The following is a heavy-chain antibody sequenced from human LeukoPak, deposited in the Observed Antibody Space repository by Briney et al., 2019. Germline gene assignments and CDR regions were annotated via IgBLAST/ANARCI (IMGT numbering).Heavy chain of an antibody. D-gene: IGHD3-9*01. J-gene: IGHJ6*03. Sequence: PGGSLRLSCAASGFTFSSYWMSSVRQAPGKGLEWVANIKQVGSEKYYADSVKGRFTISRDNATNSLYLQMSSLRAEDTGPYYSVRVSHFDGPYYYCYFMAVGGKGTTATVS. CDR2: IKQVGSEK. CDR1: GFTFSSYW. V-gene: IGHV3-7*01. CDR3: VRVSHFDGPYYYCYFMAV.